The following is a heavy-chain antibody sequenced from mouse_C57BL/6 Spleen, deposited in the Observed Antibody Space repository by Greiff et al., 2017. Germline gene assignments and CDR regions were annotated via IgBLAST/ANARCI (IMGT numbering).Heavy chain of an antibody. CDR1: GFSLTSYG. CDR3: ARQIYYGSSYKYYAMDY. Sequence: QVQLQQSGPGLVAPSQSLSITCTVSGFSLTSYGVHWVRQPPGKGLEWLVVIWSDGSTTYNSALKSRLSISKDNSKSQVFLKMNSLQTDDTAMYYCARQIYYGSSYKYYAMDYWGQGTSVTVSS. D-gene: IGHD1-1*01. V-gene: IGHV2-6-1*01. J-gene: IGHJ4*01. CDR2: IWSDGST.